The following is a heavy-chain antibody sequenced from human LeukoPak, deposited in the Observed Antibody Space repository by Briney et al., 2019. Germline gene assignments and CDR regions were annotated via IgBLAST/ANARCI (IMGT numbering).Heavy chain of an antibody. CDR2: INHSGST. J-gene: IGHJ5*02. V-gene: IGHV4-34*01. D-gene: IGHD5-18*01. CDR1: GGSFSGYY. Sequence: PSETLSLTCAVYGGSFSGYYWSWIRQPPGKGLEWIGEINHSGSTNYNPSLKSRVTISVDTSKNQFSLKLSSVTAADTAVYYCARGGTAMANGAEWFDPWGQGTLVTVSS. CDR3: ARGGTAMANGAEWFDP.